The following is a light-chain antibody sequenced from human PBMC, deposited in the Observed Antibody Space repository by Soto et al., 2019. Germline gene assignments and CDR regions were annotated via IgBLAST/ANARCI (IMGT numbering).Light chain of an antibody. CDR2: GVS. J-gene: IGKJ3*01. CDR1: QSVNTKY. Sequence: EIVLTQSPGTLSLSPGERATLSCRANQSVNTKYLAWYQQKPGQAPRLLIYGVSSRATGIPDRFSGSGSGTDFILTISRVEPEDFAVYYCQQFGTTPLVTFGPGTKVDIK. V-gene: IGKV3-20*01. CDR3: QQFGTTPLVT.